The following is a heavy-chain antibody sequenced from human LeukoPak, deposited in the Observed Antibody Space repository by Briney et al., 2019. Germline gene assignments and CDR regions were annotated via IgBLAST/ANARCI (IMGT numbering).Heavy chain of an antibody. CDR2: ISASGGIT. CDR1: GFTFSSYV. Sequence: GGSLRLSCAASGFTFSSYVMNWVRQAPGKGLEWVSGISASGGITDYTDSVKGRFTISRDSSKNTLYLQMNSLRAEDTAVYYCAKVNAAAAGTYYFDYWGQGTLVTVSS. CDR3: AKVNAAAAGTYYFDY. D-gene: IGHD6-13*01. J-gene: IGHJ4*02. V-gene: IGHV3-23*01.